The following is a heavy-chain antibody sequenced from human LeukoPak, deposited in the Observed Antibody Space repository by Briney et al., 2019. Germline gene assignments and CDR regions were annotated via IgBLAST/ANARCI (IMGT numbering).Heavy chain of an antibody. CDR2: IYTSGST. Sequence: SETLSLTCTVSGGSISSYYRSWIRQPAGKGLEWIGRIYTSGSTNYNASLKSRISMSVDTSKNQFSLKLSSVTAADTAVFYCARENSGSYREFDYWGQGTLVTVSS. D-gene: IGHD1-26*01. V-gene: IGHV4-4*07. CDR1: GGSISSYY. J-gene: IGHJ4*02. CDR3: ARENSGSYREFDY.